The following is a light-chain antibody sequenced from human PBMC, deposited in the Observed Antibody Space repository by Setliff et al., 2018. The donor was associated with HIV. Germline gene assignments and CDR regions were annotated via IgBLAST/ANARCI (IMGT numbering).Light chain of an antibody. V-gene: IGLV1-40*01. J-gene: IGLJ2*01. CDR3: QSHET. CDR1: TSNIGAGFD. CDR2: GNT. Sequence: QSVLTQPPSVSGAPGQGVTISCAGTTSNIGAGFDVHWYQHLPGAAPKLLIHGNTNRPSGVPDRFSASKSGTSASLVITGLRAEDEGDYYCQSHETFGGGTKVTVL.